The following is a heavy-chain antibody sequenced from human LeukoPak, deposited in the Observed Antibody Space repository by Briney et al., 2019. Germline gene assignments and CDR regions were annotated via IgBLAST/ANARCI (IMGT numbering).Heavy chain of an antibody. Sequence: GGSLRLSCAASGFTFSSYAMSWVRQAPGKGLEWVSGISGSGGTTYYADSVKGRFTISRGNSKNTLYLQMNSLRAEDTAAYYCAKDRDYGFWSGYYYWGQGTLVTVSS. CDR3: AKDRDYGFWSGYYY. J-gene: IGHJ4*02. CDR1: GFTFSSYA. V-gene: IGHV3-23*01. CDR2: ISGSGGTT. D-gene: IGHD3-3*01.